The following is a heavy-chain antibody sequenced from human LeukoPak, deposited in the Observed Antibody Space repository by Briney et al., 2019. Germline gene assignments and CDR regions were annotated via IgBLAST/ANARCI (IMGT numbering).Heavy chain of an antibody. CDR1: GGSVSGWY. J-gene: IGHJ4*02. CDR3: ARVEERTIPGYSSSWYRYYFDY. Sequence: PSETLSLTCTVSGGSVSGWYWSWTRQPPGKGLEWIGYIYCSGSTNYNPSLKSRVTISVDTSKNQFSLKLSSVTAADTAVYYCARVEERTIPGYSSSWYRYYFDYWGQGTLVTVSS. D-gene: IGHD6-13*01. CDR2: IYCSGST. V-gene: IGHV4-59*02.